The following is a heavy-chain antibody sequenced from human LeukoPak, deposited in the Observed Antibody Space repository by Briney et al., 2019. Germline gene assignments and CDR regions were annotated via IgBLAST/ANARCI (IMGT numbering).Heavy chain of an antibody. D-gene: IGHD3-22*01. CDR3: ARPNYYDSSGYYSPFDS. Sequence: GGSLGLSCAASGLAFTSSSMHWVRQAPGKGLEWVAVISSDGNNKYYIDSVKGRFTISRDNSKNTLYLQMNSLRAEDTAVYYCARPNYYDSSGYYSPFDSWGQGTLVTVSS. CDR1: GLAFTSSS. J-gene: IGHJ4*02. V-gene: IGHV3-30-3*01. CDR2: ISSDGNNK.